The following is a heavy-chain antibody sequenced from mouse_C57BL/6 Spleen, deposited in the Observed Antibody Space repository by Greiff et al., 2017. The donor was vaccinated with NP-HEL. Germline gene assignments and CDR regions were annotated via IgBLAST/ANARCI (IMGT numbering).Heavy chain of an antibody. J-gene: IGHJ2*01. CDR2: INPSNGGT. V-gene: IGHV1-53*01. CDR1: GYTFTSYW. Sequence: VQLKQPGTELVKPGASVKLSCKASGYTFTSYWMHWVKQRPGQGLEWIGNINPSNGGTNYNEKFKSKATLTVDKSSSTAYMQLSSLTSEDSAVYYCARGQLTVYYFDYWGQGTTLTVSS. CDR3: ARGQLTVYYFDY. D-gene: IGHD6-1*01.